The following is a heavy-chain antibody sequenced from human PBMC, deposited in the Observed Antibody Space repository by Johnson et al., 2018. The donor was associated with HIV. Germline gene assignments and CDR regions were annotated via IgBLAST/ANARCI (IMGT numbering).Heavy chain of an antibody. V-gene: IGHV3-30-3*01. CDR3: ARSPASRVGDSFAFDM. CDR1: GVIFSSYA. Sequence: QVQLVEPGGGVVQPGRSLRLSCAASGVIFSSYAMHWVRQAPGKGLEWEAIISYDGRNKDYADSVKGRVNISRDNSKNTLYLQMNSMRPEDTAVDYCARSPASRVGDSFAFDMWGQGTMVTVSS. CDR2: ISYDGRNK. J-gene: IGHJ3*02. D-gene: IGHD2-21*02.